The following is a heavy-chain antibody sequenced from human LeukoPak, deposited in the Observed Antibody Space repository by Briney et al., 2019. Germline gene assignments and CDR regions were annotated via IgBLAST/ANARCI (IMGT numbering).Heavy chain of an antibody. CDR1: GFTFSSYN. CDR2: ISGSGGST. J-gene: IGHJ4*02. Sequence: PGGSLRLSCAASGFTFSSYNMNWVRQAPGKGLEWVSAISGSGGSTYYADSVKGRFTISRDNAKNTLYLQMNSLRAEDTAVYYCTRDRGSTEFDYWGQGTLVTVSS. D-gene: IGHD6-13*01. CDR3: TRDRGSTEFDY. V-gene: IGHV3-23*01.